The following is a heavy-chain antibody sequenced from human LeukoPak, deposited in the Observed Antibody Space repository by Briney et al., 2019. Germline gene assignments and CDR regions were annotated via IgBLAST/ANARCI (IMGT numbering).Heavy chain of an antibody. J-gene: IGHJ4*02. CDR3: ARDSSSWYFRLFDY. D-gene: IGHD6-13*01. CDR2: ISSSGSTI. CDR1: GFTFSSYE. Sequence: GGSLRLSCAASGFTFSSYEMNWVRQAPGKGLEWVSYISSSGSTIYYADSVKGRFTVSRDNAKNSLYLQMNSLRAEDTAVYYCARDSSSWYFRLFDYWGQGTLVTVSS. V-gene: IGHV3-48*03.